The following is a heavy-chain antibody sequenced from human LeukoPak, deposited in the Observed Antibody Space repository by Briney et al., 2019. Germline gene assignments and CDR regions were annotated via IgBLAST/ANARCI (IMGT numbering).Heavy chain of an antibody. CDR3: AKALHYDILTGYYPALSY. CDR2: IFHSGST. Sequence: SGTLSLTCAVSGGSISSSNWWSWVRQPPGKGLEWIGEIFHSGSTNYNPSLKSRVTISVDKSKNQFSLKLSSVTAADTAVYYCAKALHYDILTGYYPALSYWGQGTLVTVSS. D-gene: IGHD3-9*01. V-gene: IGHV4-4*02. J-gene: IGHJ4*02. CDR1: GGSISSSNW.